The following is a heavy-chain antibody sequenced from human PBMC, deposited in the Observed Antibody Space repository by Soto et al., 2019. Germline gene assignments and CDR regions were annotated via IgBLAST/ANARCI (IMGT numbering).Heavy chain of an antibody. Sequence: LTCAVYGGSFSGYYWSWIRQPPGKGLEWIGEINHSGSTNYNPSLKSRVTISVDTSKNQFSLKLSSVTAADTAVYYCAKAPGSYYIGGIVYWGQGTLVTV. J-gene: IGHJ4*02. D-gene: IGHD1-26*01. CDR1: GGSFSGYY. V-gene: IGHV4-34*01. CDR3: AKAPGSYYIGGIVY. CDR2: INHSGST.